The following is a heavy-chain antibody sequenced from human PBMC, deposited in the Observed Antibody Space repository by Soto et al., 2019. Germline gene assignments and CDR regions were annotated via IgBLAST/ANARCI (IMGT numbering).Heavy chain of an antibody. CDR3: ATRITVFGLLIPPFDP. D-gene: IGHD3-3*01. CDR1: GGSVNGYY. J-gene: IGHJ5*02. Sequence: SETLSLTCAVFGGSVNGYYWNWIRQPPGKGLEWIGEINHTGGTHSNPSLKSRVTMSVDTSKNQFSLRLSSVTAADTAIYYCATRITVFGLLIPPFDPWGQGTQVTVSS. V-gene: IGHV4-34*01. CDR2: INHTGGT.